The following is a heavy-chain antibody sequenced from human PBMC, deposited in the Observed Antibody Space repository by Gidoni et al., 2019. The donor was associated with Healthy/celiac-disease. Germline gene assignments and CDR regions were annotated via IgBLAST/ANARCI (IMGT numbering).Heavy chain of an antibody. CDR2: ISYDGSNK. J-gene: IGHJ4*02. CDR1: GFTFSSYA. V-gene: IGHV3-30*04. Sequence: QVQLVESGGGVVQPGRSLRLSCAASGFTFSSYAMHWVRQAPGKGLEWVAVISYDGSNKYYADSVKGRFTISRDNSKNTLYLQMNSLRAEDTAVYYCARGVGGPFDYWGQGTLVTVSS. D-gene: IGHD1-26*01. CDR3: ARGVGGPFDY.